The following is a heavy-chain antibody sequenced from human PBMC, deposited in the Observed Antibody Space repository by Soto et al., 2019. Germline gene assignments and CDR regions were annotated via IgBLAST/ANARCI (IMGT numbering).Heavy chain of an antibody. J-gene: IGHJ4*02. V-gene: IGHV3-23*01. Sequence: GGSLRLSCAASGFTFSSYAMSWVRQAPGKGLEWVSAISGSGGSTYYADSVKGRFTISRANSKNTLYLQMNSLRAEVTAVYYCAKDSPDCGSSGCLFDYWGQGTLVTVSS. CDR3: AKDSPDCGSSGCLFDY. D-gene: IGHD6-19*01. CDR1: GFTFSSYA. CDR2: ISGSGGST.